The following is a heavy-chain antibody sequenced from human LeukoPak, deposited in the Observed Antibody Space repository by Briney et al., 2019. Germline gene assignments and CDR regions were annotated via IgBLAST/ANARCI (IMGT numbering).Heavy chain of an antibody. CDR2: ISGSGGAT. CDR3: ARAAMVRGVDYFDS. V-gene: IGHV3-23*01. J-gene: IGHJ4*02. CDR1: GFTFSSYP. Sequence: QPGGSLRLSCAASGFTFSSYPMTWVRQAPGKGLEWVSVISGSGGATYYADSVKGRFTISRDNSKNTLYLQMNSLRAEDTAVYYCARAAMVRGVDYFDSWGQGTLVTVSS. D-gene: IGHD3-10*01.